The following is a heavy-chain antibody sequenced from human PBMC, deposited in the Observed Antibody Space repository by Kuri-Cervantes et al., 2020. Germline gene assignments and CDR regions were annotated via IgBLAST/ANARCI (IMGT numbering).Heavy chain of an antibody. CDR2: INPDGRDK. Sequence: GGSLRLSCAASGFAFSTHSMTWFRQAPGKGLEWVANINPDGRDKNYLDSVKGRFTISRDNSQNTLFLQMNSLRAEDTAIYYCAQGFYGGGRCYPINYWGQGTLVTVSS. D-gene: IGHD2-15*01. CDR3: AQGFYGGGRCYPINY. CDR1: GFAFSTHS. V-gene: IGHV3-7*03. J-gene: IGHJ4*02.